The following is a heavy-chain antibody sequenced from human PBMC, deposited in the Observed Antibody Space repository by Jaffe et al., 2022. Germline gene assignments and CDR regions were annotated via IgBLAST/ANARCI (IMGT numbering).Heavy chain of an antibody. CDR1: GGSISSSSYY. D-gene: IGHD2-8*02. CDR2: IYYSGST. CDR3: ARHEPILYWKGWFDP. J-gene: IGHJ5*02. V-gene: IGHV4-39*01. Sequence: QLQLQESGPGLVKPSETLSLTCTVSGGSISSSSYYWGWIRQPPGKGLEWIGSIYYSGSTYYNPSLKSRVTISVDTSKNQFSLKLSSVTAADTAVYYCARHEPILYWKGWFDPWGQGTLVTVSS.